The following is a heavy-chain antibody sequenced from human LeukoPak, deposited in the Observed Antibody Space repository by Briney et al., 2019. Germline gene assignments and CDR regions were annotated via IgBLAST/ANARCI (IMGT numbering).Heavy chain of an antibody. CDR3: ARGKDGDYFDY. Sequence: SETLSLTCAVYWVSFSGFYWSWIRQPPGKGREWIGEINYSRSTNYNPPLKGQVTMSVDTSNNQCSLKRSSVTAADTAVYYCARGKDGDYFDYWGQGTLVTVSS. J-gene: IGHJ4*02. CDR2: INYSRST. CDR1: WVSFSGFY. D-gene: IGHD2-8*01. V-gene: IGHV4-34*01.